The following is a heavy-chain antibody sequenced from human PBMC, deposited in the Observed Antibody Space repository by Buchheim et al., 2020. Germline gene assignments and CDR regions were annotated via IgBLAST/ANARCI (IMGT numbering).Heavy chain of an antibody. CDR2: ISYDGSNK. CDR1: GFTFSSYG. J-gene: IGHJ4*02. CDR3: ARAASGTGRDY. V-gene: IGHV3-30*03. D-gene: IGHD6-13*01. Sequence: QVQLVESGGGVVQPGRSLRLSCAASGFTFSSYGMHWVRQAPGKGLEWVAVISYDGSNKYYADSVKGRFTISRDSAKSSLYLQMNSLRAEDTAVYYCARAASGTGRDYWGQGTL.